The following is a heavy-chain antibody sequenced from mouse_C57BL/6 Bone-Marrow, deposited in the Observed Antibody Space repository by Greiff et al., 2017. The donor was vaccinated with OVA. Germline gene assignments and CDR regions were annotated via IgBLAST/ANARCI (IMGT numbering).Heavy chain of an antibody. CDR1: GYAFSSSW. D-gene: IGHD2-4*01. CDR3: AKAYDYDVLYWYFDV. J-gene: IGHJ1*03. Sequence: QVQLQQSGPELVKPGASVKISCKASGYAFSSSWMNWVKQRPGKGLEWIGRIYPGEGDTNYNVKFKGKATLTADKSSSTAYMQLSSLTSEDSAVYVCAKAYDYDVLYWYFDVWGTGTTVTVSS. CDR2: IYPGEGDT. V-gene: IGHV1-82*01.